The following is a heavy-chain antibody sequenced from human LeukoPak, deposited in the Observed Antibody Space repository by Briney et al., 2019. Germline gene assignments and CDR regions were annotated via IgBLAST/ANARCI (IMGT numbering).Heavy chain of an antibody. D-gene: IGHD2-21*02. CDR2: ISGSGGST. V-gene: IGHV3-23*01. CDR1: GFTFSSYA. CDR3: AKDKVVVVTAIPSY. J-gene: IGHJ4*02. Sequence: GGSPRLSCAASGFTFSSYAMSWVRQAPGKGLEWVSAISGSGGSTYYADSVKGRFTISGDNSKNTLYLQMNSLRAEDTAVYYCAKDKVVVVTAIPSYWGQGTLATVSS.